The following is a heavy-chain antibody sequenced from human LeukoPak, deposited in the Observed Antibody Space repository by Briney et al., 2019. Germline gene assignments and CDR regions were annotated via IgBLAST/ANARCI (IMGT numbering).Heavy chain of an antibody. V-gene: IGHV3-64*01. CDR2: IRSDGSST. CDR1: GFSFSAYI. Sequence: PGGSLRLSCVASGFSFSAYIMHWVRQAPGKGLEYVSAIRSDGSSTFYPNSVEGRFTISRDNSKSTLYLQMGSLRAEDTAVYYCTRRYGGHSGWAGYHDSGGQGTLVTVSS. D-gene: IGHD6-19*01. J-gene: IGHJ4*02. CDR3: TRRYGGHSGWAGYHDS.